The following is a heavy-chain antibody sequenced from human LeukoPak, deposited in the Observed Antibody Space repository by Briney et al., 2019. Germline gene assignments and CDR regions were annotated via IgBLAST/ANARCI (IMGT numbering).Heavy chain of an antibody. CDR1: GFTVSSNY. Sequence: GGSLRLSCAASGFTVSSNYMSWVRQAPGKGLEWVSVIYSGGSTYYADSVKGRFTISRDNSKNTLYLQMNSLRAEDTAVYYCGRGYSSSWYLGSYYGMDVWGQGTTVTVSS. D-gene: IGHD6-13*01. V-gene: IGHV3-66*01. CDR2: IYSGGST. J-gene: IGHJ6*02. CDR3: GRGYSSSWYLGSYYGMDV.